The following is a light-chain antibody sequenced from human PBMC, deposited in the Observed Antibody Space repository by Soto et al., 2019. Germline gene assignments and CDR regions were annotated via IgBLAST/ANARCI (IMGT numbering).Light chain of an antibody. Sequence: AIQMTPSPSSLFASVGERDTITCRASQGIRNDLGWYQQKPGKAPKLLIYAASSLQSGVPSRFSGSGSGTDFTLTISSLQPEDFATYYCLQDYNYPRTFGQGTKVDIK. J-gene: IGKJ1*01. CDR1: QGIRND. CDR3: LQDYNYPRT. CDR2: AAS. V-gene: IGKV1-6*01.